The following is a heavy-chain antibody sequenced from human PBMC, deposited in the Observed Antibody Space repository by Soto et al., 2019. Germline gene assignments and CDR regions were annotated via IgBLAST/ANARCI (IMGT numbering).Heavy chain of an antibody. Sequence: GGSLRLSCAASGFSFDTYWMNWVRQAPGKGLEWVANIIQDGSEKYYVDSVKGRFTISRDNAKNSLYLQMNNLRVDDTAVYYCGRSNHPDYWGQGTLVTVSS. J-gene: IGHJ4*02. D-gene: IGHD2-8*01. V-gene: IGHV3-7*01. CDR3: GRSNHPDY. CDR1: GFSFDTYW. CDR2: IIQDGSEK.